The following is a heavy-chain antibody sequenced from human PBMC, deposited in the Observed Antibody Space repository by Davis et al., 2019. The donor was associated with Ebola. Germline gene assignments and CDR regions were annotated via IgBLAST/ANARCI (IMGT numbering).Heavy chain of an antibody. D-gene: IGHD4-17*01. V-gene: IGHV4-34*01. CDR3: ARGDAGGDYVYFDY. Sequence: MPSETLSLTCAVYGGSFSGYYWSWIRQPPGKGLEWIGEINHSGSTNYNPSLKSRVTISSDTSNQFSLKLSSVTAADTAVYYCARGDAGGDYVYFDYWGQGTLATVSS. CDR1: GGSFSGYY. J-gene: IGHJ4*02. CDR2: INHSGST.